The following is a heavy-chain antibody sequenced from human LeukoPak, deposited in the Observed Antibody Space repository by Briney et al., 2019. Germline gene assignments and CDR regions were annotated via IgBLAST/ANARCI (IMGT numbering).Heavy chain of an antibody. CDR3: ARDYGDYAVFDY. CDR1: GYTFTSYG. Sequence: GASVKVSCKASGYTFTSYGISWVRQAPGQGLEWMGWISAYNGNTNYAQKLQGRVTMTTDTSTSTAYTELRSLRSDDTAVYYCARDYGDYAVFDYWGQGTLVTVSS. CDR2: ISAYNGNT. J-gene: IGHJ4*02. D-gene: IGHD4-17*01. V-gene: IGHV1-18*01.